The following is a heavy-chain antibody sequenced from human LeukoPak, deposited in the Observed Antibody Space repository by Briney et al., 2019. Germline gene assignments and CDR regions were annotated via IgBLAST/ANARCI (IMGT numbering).Heavy chain of an antibody. D-gene: IGHD3-22*01. J-gene: IGHJ4*02. CDR2: FDPADGET. Sequence: ASVTVSCKVSGYSLTELSIQWVRQAPGKGLEWMGGFDPADGETIYAQNFQGRVTTTEDTSVDTAYMRLRSLRSDDTAVYFCATYDSSGYMDFWGQGTLVTVSS. CDR3: ATYDSSGYMDF. CDR1: GYSLTELS. V-gene: IGHV1-24*01.